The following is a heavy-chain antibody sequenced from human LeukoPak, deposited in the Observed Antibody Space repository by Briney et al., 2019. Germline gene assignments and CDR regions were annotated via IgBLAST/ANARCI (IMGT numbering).Heavy chain of an antibody. V-gene: IGHV4-34*01. D-gene: IGHD6-13*01. CDR1: GGSFSGYY. J-gene: IGHJ5*02. CDR3: ARRYNLAAAGTGSGFDP. CDR2: INHSGST. Sequence: SETLSLTCAVYGGSFSGYYWSWIRQPPGKGLEWLGEINHSGSTNYNPSLKSRVTISVDTSKNQFSLKLSSVTAADTAVYYCARRYNLAAAGTGSGFDPWGQGTLVTVSS.